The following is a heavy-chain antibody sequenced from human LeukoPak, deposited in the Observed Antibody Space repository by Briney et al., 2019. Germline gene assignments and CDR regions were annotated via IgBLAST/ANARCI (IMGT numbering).Heavy chain of an antibody. Sequence: AGGSLRLSCAASGFTFSTYAMSWVRQAPGKGLEWVSVVSGTGGRTYYADSVKGRFTISRDNSKNTLYLQMNSLRAEDTALYYCVKASSSSPQYNCFDAWGQGTLVTVSS. J-gene: IGHJ5*02. CDR1: GFTFSTYA. CDR3: VKASSSSPQYNCFDA. CDR2: VSGTGGRT. D-gene: IGHD6-6*01. V-gene: IGHV3-23*01.